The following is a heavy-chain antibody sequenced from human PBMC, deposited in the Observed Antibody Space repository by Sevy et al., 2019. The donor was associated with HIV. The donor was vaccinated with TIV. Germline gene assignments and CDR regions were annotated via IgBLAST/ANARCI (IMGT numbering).Heavy chain of an antibody. Sequence: GGSLRLSCAASGFTFSSYSMNWVRQAPGKGLEWVSYISSSSSTIYYADSVKGRFTISRDNAKNSLYLQMNSLRDEDTAVYYCARDPGVTILGVVIPDYPYYYYYGMDVWGQGTTVTVSS. V-gene: IGHV3-48*02. CDR3: ARDPGVTILGVVIPDYPYYYYYGMDV. CDR2: ISSSSSTI. D-gene: IGHD3-3*01. J-gene: IGHJ6*02. CDR1: GFTFSSYS.